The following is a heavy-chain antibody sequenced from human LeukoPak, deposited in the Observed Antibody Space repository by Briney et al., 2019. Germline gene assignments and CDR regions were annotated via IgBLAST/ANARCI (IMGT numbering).Heavy chain of an antibody. V-gene: IGHV1-2*02. CDR3: AREGVDAVSSIGVDT. D-gene: IGHD5/OR15-5a*01. J-gene: IGHJ5*01. CDR1: GHTFSDYY. CDR2: INPDTGGS. Sequence: ASVRVSCKPSGHTFSDYYIHWVRQAPGQGLEWMGWINPDTGGSFYSQTFQGRVTLTRDKSISTVYMDLRRLGFDDTAIYYCAREGVDAVSSIGVDTWGQGTLVTVSS.